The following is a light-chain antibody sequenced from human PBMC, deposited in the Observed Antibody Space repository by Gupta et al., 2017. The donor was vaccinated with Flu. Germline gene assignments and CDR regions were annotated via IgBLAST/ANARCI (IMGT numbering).Light chain of an antibody. CDR2: GAS. CDR1: QSVSSSY. Sequence: EIALTQSPGTLSLSPGERATLSCRASQSVSSSYLAWYQLKPGQAPRLLIYGASITAIGIPDRFSGSGSGTDFTLTISRLEPEDFAVYYCQQDGDSLPTFGQGTRLEIK. V-gene: IGKV3-20*01. CDR3: QQDGDSLPT. J-gene: IGKJ2*01.